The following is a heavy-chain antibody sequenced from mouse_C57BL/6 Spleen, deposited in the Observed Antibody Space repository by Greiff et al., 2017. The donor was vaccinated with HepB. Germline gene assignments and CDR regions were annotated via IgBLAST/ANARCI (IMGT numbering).Heavy chain of an antibody. CDR2: IHPNSGST. V-gene: IGHV1-64*01. J-gene: IGHJ2*01. D-gene: IGHD1-1*01. Sequence: QVQLQQPGAELVKPGASVKLSCKASGYTFTSYWMHWVKQRPGQGLEWIGMIHPNSGSTNYNEKFKSKATLTVDKSSSTAYMQLSSLTSEDSAVYYCARSHYGSSPDYWGQGTTLTVSS. CDR1: GYTFTSYW. CDR3: ARSHYGSSPDY.